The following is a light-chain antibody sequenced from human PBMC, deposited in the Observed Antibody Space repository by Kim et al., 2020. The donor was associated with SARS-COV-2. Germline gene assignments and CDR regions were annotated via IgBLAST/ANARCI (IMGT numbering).Light chain of an antibody. CDR1: QSDSSSY. J-gene: IGKJ2*01. CDR3: QQYGSSIMYT. CDR2: DAA. V-gene: IGKV3-20*01. Sequence: SPGERATLSCRARQSDSSSYLAWYQQKPGQAPRLLIYDAASRATGIPDRFSGSGSGTDFTLTISRMEPEDFAVYYCQQYGSSIMYTFGQGTKLEI.